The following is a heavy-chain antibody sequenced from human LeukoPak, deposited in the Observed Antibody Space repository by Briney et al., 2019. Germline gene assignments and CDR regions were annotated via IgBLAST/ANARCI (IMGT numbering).Heavy chain of an antibody. CDR1: GFTCSSYA. CDR3: ARSRGTFYYYYYMDV. Sequence: PGGSLRLSCAASGFTCSSYAMHWVRQAPGKGLEWVAVISYDGSNKYYADSVKGRFTISRDNSKNTLYLQMNSLRAEDTAVYYCARSRGTFYYYYYMDVWGKGTTVTVSS. J-gene: IGHJ6*03. CDR2: ISYDGSNK. V-gene: IGHV3-30*01. D-gene: IGHD6-25*01.